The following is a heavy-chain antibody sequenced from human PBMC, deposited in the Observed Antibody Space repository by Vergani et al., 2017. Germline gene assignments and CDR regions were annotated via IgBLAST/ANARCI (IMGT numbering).Heavy chain of an antibody. CDR1: GYTFTDHY. D-gene: IGHD4-17*01. CDR2: VDPEDGET. J-gene: IGHJ6*02. V-gene: IGHV1-69-2*01. CDR3: ATPQTVTTGGMEV. Sequence: EVQLVQSGAEVKKPGATMKISCKVSGYTFTDHYMHWVKQAHGKGLEWMGLVDPEDGETIYAEKFKGRVTIAADTSTDTAHLELSSLRSEDTAVYYCATPQTVTTGGMEVWGQGTTVIVSS.